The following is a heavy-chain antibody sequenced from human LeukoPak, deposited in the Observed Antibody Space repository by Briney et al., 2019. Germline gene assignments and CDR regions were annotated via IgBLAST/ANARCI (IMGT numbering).Heavy chain of an antibody. CDR2: INHSGST. D-gene: IGHD2-15*01. V-gene: IGHV4-34*01. CDR1: GGSFSGYY. J-gene: IGHJ4*02. Sequence: SETLSLTCAVYGGSFSGYYWSWIRPPPGKGLEWIGEINHSGSTNYNPSLKSRVTISVDTSKNQFSLKLSSVTAADTAVYYCASRYCSGGSCLFDYWGQGTLVTVSS. CDR3: ASRYCSGGSCLFDY.